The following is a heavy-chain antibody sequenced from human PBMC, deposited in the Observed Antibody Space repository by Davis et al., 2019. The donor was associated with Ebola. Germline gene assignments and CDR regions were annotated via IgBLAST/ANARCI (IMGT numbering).Heavy chain of an antibody. J-gene: IGHJ4*02. V-gene: IGHV1-18*04. CDR2: ISVYNGNT. D-gene: IGHD6-19*01. CDR3: ARGAQWLGMPFDY. Sequence: AASVKVSCKASGYTFTGYYMHWVRQAPGQGPEWMGWISVYNGNTHYIQKFQGRVTMTTDTSTSTAYMELRDLRSDDTALYYCARGAQWLGMPFDYWGQGTLVTVSS. CDR1: GYTFTGYY.